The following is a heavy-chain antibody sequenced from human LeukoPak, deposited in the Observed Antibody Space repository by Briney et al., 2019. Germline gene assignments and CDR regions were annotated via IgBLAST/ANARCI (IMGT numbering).Heavy chain of an antibody. J-gene: IGHJ3*02. V-gene: IGHV4-39*01. CDR1: GASINSRDYY. Sequence: SETLSLTCTVSGASINSRDYYWGWIRQPPGQGLEWTGSIYSDGTTYYNPSLKSRVSISADTSKNYFSLWLSSVTAADMAVYYCAKHRGSFFEAFDIWGQGTAVSVSS. CDR3: AKHRGSFFEAFDI. D-gene: IGHD1-26*01. CDR2: IYSDGTT.